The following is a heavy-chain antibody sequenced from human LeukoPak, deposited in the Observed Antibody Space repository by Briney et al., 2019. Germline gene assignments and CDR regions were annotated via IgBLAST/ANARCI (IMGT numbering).Heavy chain of an antibody. J-gene: IGHJ4*02. CDR3: AKLAKYFYGSETYYFFEH. D-gene: IGHD3-10*01. CDR1: GFTFSSYA. V-gene: IGHV3-30*04. CDR2: ISYDGPNK. Sequence: GRSLRLSCAASGFTFSSYAMHWVRRAPGKGLEWVAVISYDGPNKNYADSVKGRFTISRDNAKNSLYLQMNSLRVEDTAVYYCAKLAKYFYGSETYYFFEHWGQGTPVTASS.